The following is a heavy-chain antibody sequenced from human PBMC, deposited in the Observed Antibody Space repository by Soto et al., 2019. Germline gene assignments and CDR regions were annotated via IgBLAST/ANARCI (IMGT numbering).Heavy chain of an antibody. Sequence: PGGSLRLSCAASGFSFDNYAMTWVRQASGKGLEWVSVISGNGGSTYNADSVKGRVSISRDNSKNMVSLQLSSLRAEDTAVYYCAKVLRSTIARIYYGLDVWGQGTRVTVSS. CDR1: GFSFDNYA. D-gene: IGHD2-8*01. J-gene: IGHJ6*02. CDR3: AKVLRSTIARIYYGLDV. CDR2: ISGNGGST. V-gene: IGHV3-23*01.